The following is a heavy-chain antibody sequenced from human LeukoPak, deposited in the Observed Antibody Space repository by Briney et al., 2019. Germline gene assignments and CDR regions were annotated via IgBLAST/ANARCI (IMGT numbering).Heavy chain of an antibody. D-gene: IGHD2-2*01. CDR2: ISYDGSNK. J-gene: IGHJ5*02. Sequence: GGSLRLSCAASGFTFSSCGMHWVRQAPGKGLEWVAVISYDGSNKYYADSVKGRFTISRDNSKNTLYLQMNSLRAEDTAVYYCAKDGYCSSTSCLDPWGQGTLVTVSS. V-gene: IGHV3-30*18. CDR3: AKDGYCSSTSCLDP. CDR1: GFTFSSCG.